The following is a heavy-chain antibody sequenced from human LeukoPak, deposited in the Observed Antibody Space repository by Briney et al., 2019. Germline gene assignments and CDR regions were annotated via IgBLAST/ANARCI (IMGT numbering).Heavy chain of an antibody. CDR3: ARVTYYYHSSGQSSPNWFDP. V-gene: IGHV4-30-4*01. Sequence: PSETLSLTCTVSGGSISSGDYYWSWIRQPPGKGLEWIGYIYYSGSTYYNPSLKSRVTISVDTSKNQFSLKLSSVTAADTAVYYCARVTYYYHSSGQSSPNWFDPWGQGTLVTVSS. J-gene: IGHJ5*02. CDR2: IYYSGST. CDR1: GGSISSGDYY. D-gene: IGHD3-22*01.